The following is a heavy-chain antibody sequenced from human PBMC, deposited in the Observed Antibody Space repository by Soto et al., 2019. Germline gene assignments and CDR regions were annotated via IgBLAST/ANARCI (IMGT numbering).Heavy chain of an antibody. V-gene: IGHV3-23*01. Sequence: EVQLLESGGGVVQPGGSLRLSCEASGFNFKKFAMGWVRQAPGVGLEWVSGISCCGGSTSYADSVKGRFTLARDDSKNTLSLHLNSLRFEDTARYFCAKADGEQWLIPHLDNWGQGTLVTVS. CDR2: ISCCGGST. D-gene: IGHD6-19*01. J-gene: IGHJ4*02. CDR3: AKADGEQWLIPHLDN. CDR1: GFNFKKFA.